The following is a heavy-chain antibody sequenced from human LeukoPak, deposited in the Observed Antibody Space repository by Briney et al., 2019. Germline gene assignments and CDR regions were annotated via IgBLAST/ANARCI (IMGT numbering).Heavy chain of an antibody. D-gene: IGHD3-9*01. CDR1: GGTFSSYA. Sequence: ASVKVSCKASGGTFSSYAISWVRQAPGQGLEWMGGIIPIFGTANYAQKFQGRVTITADKSTSTAYMELSSLRSEDTAVYYCARGTSYDILTGYQNWFDPWGQGTLVTVSS. V-gene: IGHV1-69*06. CDR3: ARGTSYDILTGYQNWFDP. CDR2: IIPIFGTA. J-gene: IGHJ5*02.